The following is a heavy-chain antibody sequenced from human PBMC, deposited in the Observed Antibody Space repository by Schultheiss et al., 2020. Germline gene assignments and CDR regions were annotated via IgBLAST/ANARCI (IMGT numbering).Heavy chain of an antibody. CDR3: TRDSNYFLFDY. Sequence: GSLRLSCTASGFTFGDYAMSWFRQAPGKGLEWVGFIRSKAYGGTTEYAASVKGRFTISRDDSKSIAYLQMNSLKTEDTAVYYCTRDSNYFLFDYWGQGTLVTVSS. D-gene: IGHD4-11*01. CDR2: IRSKAYGGTT. V-gene: IGHV3-49*03. CDR1: GFTFGDYA. J-gene: IGHJ4*02.